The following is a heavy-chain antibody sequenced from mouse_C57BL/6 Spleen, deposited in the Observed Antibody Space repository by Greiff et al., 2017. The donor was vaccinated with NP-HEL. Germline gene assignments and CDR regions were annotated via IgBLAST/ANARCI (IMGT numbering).Heavy chain of an antibody. CDR1: GYAFSSYW. J-gene: IGHJ4*01. V-gene: IGHV1-80*01. Sequence: VQLQQSGAELVKPGASVKISCKASGYAFSSYWMNWVKQRPGKGLEWIGQIYPGDGDTNYNGKFKGKATLTADKSSSTAYMQLSSLTSEDSAVYFGAREGNTWGLYAMDYWGQGTSVTVSS. D-gene: IGHD2-1*01. CDR2: IYPGDGDT. CDR3: AREGNTWGLYAMDY.